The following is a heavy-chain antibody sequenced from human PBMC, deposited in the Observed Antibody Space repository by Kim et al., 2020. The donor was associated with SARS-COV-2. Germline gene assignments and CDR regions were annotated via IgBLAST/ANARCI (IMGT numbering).Heavy chain of an antibody. D-gene: IGHD3-22*01. V-gene: IGHV5-51*01. CDR3: ARSRTDSSGTYDAFDI. J-gene: IGHJ3*02. CDR1: GYSFTSYW. CDR2: IYPGDSDT. Sequence: GESLKISCKGSGYSFTSYWIGWVRQMPGKGLEWMGIIYPGDSDTRYSPSFQGQVTISADKSISTAYLQWSSLKASDTAMYYCARSRTDSSGTYDAFDIWGQGTMVTVSS.